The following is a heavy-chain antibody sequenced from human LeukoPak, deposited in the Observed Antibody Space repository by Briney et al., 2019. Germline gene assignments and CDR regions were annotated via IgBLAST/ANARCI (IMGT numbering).Heavy chain of an antibody. Sequence: GGSLRLSCVASGFTFKIYWMMWARQAPGKGLEWVANMKGDGSEIHYADSVKGRFTISRDNAKNSLCLQMNSLRAEDTAVYYCARYGSGWRHFDYWGQGTLVTVSS. V-gene: IGHV3-7*01. CDR1: GFTFKIYW. CDR3: ARYGSGWRHFDY. CDR2: MKGDGSEI. J-gene: IGHJ4*02. D-gene: IGHD6-19*01.